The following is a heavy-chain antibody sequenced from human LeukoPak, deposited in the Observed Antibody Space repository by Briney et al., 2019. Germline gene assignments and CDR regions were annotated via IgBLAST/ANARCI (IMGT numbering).Heavy chain of an antibody. V-gene: IGHV3-30*04. CDR1: GFTFSSYA. Sequence: GGSLRLSCAASGFTFSSYAMHWVRQAPGKGLEWVAAISYDGSNKYSADSVKGRFTISRDNSKNTLYLQMNSLRAEDTAVYYCARDANFGSGHYDYWGQGTLVTVSS. D-gene: IGHD3-22*01. CDR3: ARDANFGSGHYDY. J-gene: IGHJ4*02. CDR2: ISYDGSNK.